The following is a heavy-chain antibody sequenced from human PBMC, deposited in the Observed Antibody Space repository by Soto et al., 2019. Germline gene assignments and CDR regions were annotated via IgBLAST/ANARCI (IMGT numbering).Heavy chain of an antibody. CDR3: AKEDSSGWSLDS. J-gene: IGHJ5*01. V-gene: IGHV3-48*02. Sequence: GGSLRLSCAASGFTFSKYNMNWVRQAPGKGLEWISYSGNGGSPIYYAASVEGRFTISRDNAKNSLYLQMTSLTDDDTAIYYCAKEDSSGWSLDSWGQGTLVTVSS. CDR1: GFTFSKYN. CDR2: SGNGGSPI. D-gene: IGHD6-19*01.